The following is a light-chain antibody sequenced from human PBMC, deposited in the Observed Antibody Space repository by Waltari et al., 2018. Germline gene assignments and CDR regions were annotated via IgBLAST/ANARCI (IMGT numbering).Light chain of an antibody. CDR3: QQYYSYPRT. CDR2: SAS. J-gene: IGKJ1*01. V-gene: IGKV1-8*01. Sequence: AIRMTQSPFSLSASTGDRVTITCRASQGISTYLAWYQQKPGEAPKLLMYSASTLQSGVPSRFSGSGSGTDFTLTISCLQSEDFATYYCQQYYSYPRTFGPGTKVEV. CDR1: QGISTY.